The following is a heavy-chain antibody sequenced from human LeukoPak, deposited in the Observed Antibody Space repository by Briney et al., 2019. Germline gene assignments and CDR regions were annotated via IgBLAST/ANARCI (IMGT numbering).Heavy chain of an antibody. CDR1: GGSISSYY. CDR2: IYYSGSI. Sequence: PSGTLSLTCTVSGGSISSYYWSWIRQPPGKGLEWIGYIYYSGSINYNPSLKSRVTISVDTSKNQFSLRLSSVTAADTAVYYCARHSVVGYSYGGYDYWGQGTLVTVSS. D-gene: IGHD5-18*01. V-gene: IGHV4-59*08. J-gene: IGHJ4*02. CDR3: ARHSVVGYSYGGYDY.